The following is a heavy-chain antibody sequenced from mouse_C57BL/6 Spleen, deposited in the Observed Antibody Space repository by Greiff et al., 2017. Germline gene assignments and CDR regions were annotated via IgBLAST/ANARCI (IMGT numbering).Heavy chain of an antibody. CDR2: INPYNGGT. CDR1: GYTFTDYY. CDR3: ARKEDPLFDY. Sequence: VQLQQSGPVLVKPGASVKMSCKASGYTFTDYYMNWVKQSHGKSLEWIGVINPYNGGTSYNQKFKGKDTLTVDKSSSTAYMELNSLTSEDSAVYYCARKEDPLFDYWGQGTTLTVSS. J-gene: IGHJ2*01. V-gene: IGHV1-19*01.